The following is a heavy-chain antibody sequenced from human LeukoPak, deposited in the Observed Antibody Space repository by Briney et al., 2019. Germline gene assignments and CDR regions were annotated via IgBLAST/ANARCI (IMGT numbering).Heavy chain of an antibody. Sequence: GGSLRLSCAASGLTFSNAWMNWVRRAPGKGLEWVGRIKSKTDGGTTDYAALVKGRFTISRDDSKNTLYLQMNSLKTEDTAVYYCTTDPRYCSGGSCFSGMDVWGQGTTVTVSS. D-gene: IGHD2-15*01. J-gene: IGHJ6*02. CDR3: TTDPRYCSGGSCFSGMDV. CDR1: GLTFSNAW. V-gene: IGHV3-15*01. CDR2: IKSKTDGGTT.